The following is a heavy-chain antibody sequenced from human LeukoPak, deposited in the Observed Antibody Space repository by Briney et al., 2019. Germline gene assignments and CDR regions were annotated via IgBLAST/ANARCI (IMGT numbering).Heavy chain of an antibody. V-gene: IGHV4-34*01. Sequence: SETLSLTCAVYGGSFSGYYWSGIRQPPGKGLEWIGSIYYSGSTYYNPSLKSRVTTSVDTSKNQDALKLSSVTAADTAVYYCARVPHYHYYNMDVCGKGTTVTVSS. CDR1: GGSFSGYY. CDR3: ARVPHYHYYNMDV. CDR2: IYYSGST. J-gene: IGHJ6*03.